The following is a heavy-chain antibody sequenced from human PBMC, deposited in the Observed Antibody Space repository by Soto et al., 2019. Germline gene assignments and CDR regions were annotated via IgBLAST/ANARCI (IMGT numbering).Heavy chain of an antibody. CDR2: ISSSSSYI. J-gene: IGHJ4*02. D-gene: IGHD5-12*01. CDR3: ARDRAGGYDPRTPIDY. V-gene: IGHV3-21*01. Sequence: GGSLRLSCAASGFTFSSYSMNWVRQAPGKGLEWVSSISSSSSYIYYADSVKGRFTISRDNAKNSLYLQMNSLRAEDTAVYYCARDRAGGYDPRTPIDYWGQGTLVTVSS. CDR1: GFTFSSYS.